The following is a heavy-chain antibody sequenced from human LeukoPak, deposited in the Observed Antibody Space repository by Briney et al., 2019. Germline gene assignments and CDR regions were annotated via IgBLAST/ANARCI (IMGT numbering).Heavy chain of an antibody. Sequence: SETLSLTCTGSGGSISTSGYYWGWIRQPPGKGLEWIGNIYHSGSTYYNPSLKSRVSISVDTSKNHFSLDLSSVTAADSAIYYCARDYRMTMLVDWGQGTLVTVSS. V-gene: IGHV4-39*07. CDR1: GGSISTSGYY. D-gene: IGHD3-22*01. CDR2: IYHSGST. CDR3: ARDYRMTMLVD. J-gene: IGHJ4*02.